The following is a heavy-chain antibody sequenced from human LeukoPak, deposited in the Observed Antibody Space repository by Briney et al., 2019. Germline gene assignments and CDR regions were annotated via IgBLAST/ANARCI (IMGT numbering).Heavy chain of an antibody. J-gene: IGHJ4*02. CDR2: IQNSGNT. V-gene: IGHV4-4*08. D-gene: IGHD3-3*01. CDR1: GASISSDY. CDR3: ARRVDFSSGSYPSSHLDY. Sequence: SETLSLTCTVSGASISSDYWSWIRQPPGKGLEWIGCIQNSGNTFYNPSLKSRVTISIDTSKSQFSLRLNSMTAADTAVYYCARRVDFSSGSYPSSHLDYWGQGTLVTVSS.